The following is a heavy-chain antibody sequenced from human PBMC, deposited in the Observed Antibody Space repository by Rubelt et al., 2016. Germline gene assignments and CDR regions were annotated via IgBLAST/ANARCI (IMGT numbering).Heavy chain of an antibody. CDR1: GASISSFY. CDR2: IYYGGST. CDR3: AGDYAHAWFDS. V-gene: IGHV4-59*12. J-gene: IGHJ5*01. D-gene: IGHD4-17*01. Sequence: QVQLQESGPGLVRPSETLFLTCSVSGASISSFYWSWIRLTPGKGLEWVGYIYYGGSTKHNPSLKSRATMSVDTSKNQFSLMLSAVTAADTAVYYCAGDYAHAWFDSWGQGTLVTVSS.